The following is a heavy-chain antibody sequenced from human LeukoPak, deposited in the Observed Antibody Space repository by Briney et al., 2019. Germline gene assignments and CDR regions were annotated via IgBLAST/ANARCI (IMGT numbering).Heavy chain of an antibody. V-gene: IGHV3-21*01. Sequence: GGSLRLSCAASRFTFSSYVMNWVRRAPGKGLEWVSSISSSIRSSSNYIYYAESVKGRFTISRDNAKNSLYLQMNSLRAEDTAVYYCARGGTYYDGSGYYYEYFQHWGQGTLVTVSS. CDR2: ISSSIRSSSNYI. D-gene: IGHD3-22*01. J-gene: IGHJ1*01. CDR3: ARGGTYYDGSGYYYEYFQH. CDR1: RFTFSSYV.